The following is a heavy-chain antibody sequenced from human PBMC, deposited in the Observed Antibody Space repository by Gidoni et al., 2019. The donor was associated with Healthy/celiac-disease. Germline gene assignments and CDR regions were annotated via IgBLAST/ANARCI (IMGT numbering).Heavy chain of an antibody. CDR2: ISGSGGST. CDR3: FSDRALQSGSDY. J-gene: IGHJ4*02. Sequence: EVQLLESGGGLVQPGGSLRLSCAASGFTFSSYAMSWVRQAPGKGLEWVSAISGSGGSTYYADSVKGRFTISRDNSKNTLYLQMNSLRAEDTAVYYCFSDRALQSGSDYWGQGTLVTVSS. D-gene: IGHD4-4*01. V-gene: IGHV3-23*01. CDR1: GFTFSSYA.